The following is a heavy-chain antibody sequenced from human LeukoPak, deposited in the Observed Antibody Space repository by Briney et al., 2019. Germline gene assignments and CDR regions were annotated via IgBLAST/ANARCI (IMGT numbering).Heavy chain of an antibody. CDR3: AREDPQTTVPEGMDV. Sequence: SETLSLTCTVSGGSIGYYYWSWIRQSPGKGLEWIGYIYYSGTTNYNPSLKSRVTISVDTSKNQFSLQLRSVTAADTAVYYCAREDPQTTVPEGMDVWGQGTTDTVSS. CDR1: GGSIGYYY. CDR2: IYYSGTT. V-gene: IGHV4-59*01. D-gene: IGHD4-17*01. J-gene: IGHJ6*02.